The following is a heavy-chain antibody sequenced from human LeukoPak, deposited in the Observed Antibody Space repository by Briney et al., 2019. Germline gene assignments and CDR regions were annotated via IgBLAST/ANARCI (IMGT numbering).Heavy chain of an antibody. J-gene: IGHJ4*02. Sequence: GGSLRLSCAASGFTFSSYAMSWVRQAPGKGLEWVSAISGSGGSTYYADSVKGRFTISRDNSNNTLYLQMNSLRAEDTAVYYCAKVSSVLLWFGEFVSFDYWGQGTLVTVSS. CDR3: AKVSSVLLWFGEFVSFDY. CDR2: ISGSGGST. V-gene: IGHV3-23*01. CDR1: GFTFSSYA. D-gene: IGHD3-10*01.